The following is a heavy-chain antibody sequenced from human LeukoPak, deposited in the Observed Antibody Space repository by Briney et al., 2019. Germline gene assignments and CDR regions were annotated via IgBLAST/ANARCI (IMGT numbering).Heavy chain of an antibody. CDR1: GYSFTSYW. J-gene: IGHJ4*02. CDR2: IYPGDSDT. D-gene: IGHD3-10*01. Sequence: GESLKISCKGSGYSFTSYWLGWVRQMPGKGLEWMGIIYPGDSDTRYSPSFQGQVTISADKSISTAYLQWSSLKASDTAMYYCARRITMVRGVTYYFDYWGQGTLVTVSS. CDR3: ARRITMVRGVTYYFDY. V-gene: IGHV5-51*01.